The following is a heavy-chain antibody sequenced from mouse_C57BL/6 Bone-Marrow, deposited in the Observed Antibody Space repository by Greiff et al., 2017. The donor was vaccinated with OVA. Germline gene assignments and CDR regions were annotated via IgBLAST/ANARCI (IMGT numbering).Heavy chain of an antibody. J-gene: IGHJ1*03. CDR1: GYTFTSYG. CDR3: ARDELGHWYFDV. Sequence: VQLQQSGAELASPGASVKLSCKASGYTFTSYGISWVKQRTGQGLEWIGEIYPRSGNTYYNEKFKGKATLTADKSSSTAYMELRSLTSEDSAVYFCARDELGHWYFDVWGTGTTVTVSS. V-gene: IGHV1-81*01. CDR2: IYPRSGNT. D-gene: IGHD4-1*01.